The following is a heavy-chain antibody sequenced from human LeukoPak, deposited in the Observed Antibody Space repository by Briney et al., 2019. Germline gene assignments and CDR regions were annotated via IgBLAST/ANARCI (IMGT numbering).Heavy chain of an antibody. D-gene: IGHD3-9*01. J-gene: IGHJ6*03. Sequence: ASVKVSCKASGYTFTGYYMHWVRQAPGQGLEWMGWINPNSGGTNYAQKFQGRVTMTRDTSISTAYMELSRLRSDDTAMYYCASYILTGYYLYYYYMDVWGKGTTVTVSS. CDR1: GYTFTGYY. CDR2: INPNSGGT. CDR3: ASYILTGYYLYYYYMDV. V-gene: IGHV1-2*02.